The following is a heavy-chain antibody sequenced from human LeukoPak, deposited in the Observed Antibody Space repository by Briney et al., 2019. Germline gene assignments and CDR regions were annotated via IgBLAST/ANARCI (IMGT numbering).Heavy chain of an antibody. CDR1: GFAFSSYA. CDR3: AREIWRDSYYYGTDV. V-gene: IGHV3-30*14. J-gene: IGHJ6*02. Sequence: PGGSLRLSCAASGFAFSSYAMVWVRQAPGKGLECVAIISYDGSDKYYADSVTGRFTISRDNSKNTLYLQMSSLRAEDTAVYYCAREIWRDSYYYGTDVWGQGTTVTVSS. CDR2: ISYDGSDK.